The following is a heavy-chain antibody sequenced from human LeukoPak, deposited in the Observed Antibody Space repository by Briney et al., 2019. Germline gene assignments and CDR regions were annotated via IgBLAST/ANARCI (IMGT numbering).Heavy chain of an antibody. V-gene: IGHV5-51*01. CDR1: GYSFTNYW. J-gene: IGHJ6*03. CDR2: IYPGDSDT. CDR3: ARQGSGYSPTYYYYMDV. D-gene: IGHD5-18*01. Sequence: KNGESLKISCKSSGYSFTNYWIGWVRQMPGKGLEWMGVIYPGDSDTRYSPSFQGQVTISADKSISTAYLQWSSLKASDTAMYYCARQGSGYSPTYYYYMDVWGKGTTVTISS.